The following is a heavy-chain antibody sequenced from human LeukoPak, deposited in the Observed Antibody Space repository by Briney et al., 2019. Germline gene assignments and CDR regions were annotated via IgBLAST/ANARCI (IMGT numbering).Heavy chain of an antibody. D-gene: IGHD3-10*01. CDR2: IYHSGST. Sequence: PSQTLSLTCAVSGGSISSGGYSWSWIRQPPGKGLEWIGYIYHSGSTYYNPSLKSRVTISVDRSKNQFSLKLSSATAADTAVYYCARAKNYGSGSFHHDAFDIWGQGTMVTVSS. V-gene: IGHV4-30-2*01. CDR3: ARAKNYGSGSFHHDAFDI. J-gene: IGHJ3*02. CDR1: GGSISSGGYS.